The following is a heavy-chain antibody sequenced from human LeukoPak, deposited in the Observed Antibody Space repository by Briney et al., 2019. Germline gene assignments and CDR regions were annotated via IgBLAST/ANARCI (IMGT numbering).Heavy chain of an antibody. CDR1: GYSFTSYW. D-gene: IGHD3-22*01. CDR3: ARDRKTKYYYDSGDGMDV. Sequence: GESLKISCKGSGYSFTSYWIGWVRQMPGKGLEWMGIIYPGDSDTRYSPSFQGQVTISADKSISTAYLQWSSLKASDTAMYYCARDRKTKYYYDSGDGMDVWGQGTTVTVSS. J-gene: IGHJ6*02. CDR2: IYPGDSDT. V-gene: IGHV5-51*01.